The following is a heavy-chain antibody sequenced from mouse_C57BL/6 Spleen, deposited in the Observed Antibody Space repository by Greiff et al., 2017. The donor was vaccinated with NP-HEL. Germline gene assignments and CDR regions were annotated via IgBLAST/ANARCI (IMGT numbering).Heavy chain of an antibody. CDR1: GFTFSDYG. D-gene: IGHD1-1*01. J-gene: IGHJ2*01. CDR3: ARDYYGSSYDY. CDR2: ISSGSSTI. Sequence: DVKLVESGGGLVKPGGSLKLSCAASGFTFSDYGMHWVRQAPEKGLEWVAYISSGSSTIYYADTVKGRFTISRDNAKNTLFLQMSSLRSEDTAMYYCARDYYGSSYDYWGQGTTLTVSS. V-gene: IGHV5-17*01.